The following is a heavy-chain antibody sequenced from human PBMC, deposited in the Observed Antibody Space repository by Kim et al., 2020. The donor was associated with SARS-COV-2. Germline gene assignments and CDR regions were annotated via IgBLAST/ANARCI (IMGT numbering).Heavy chain of an antibody. Sequence: AQTLQGRVTRTTDTSTSTAYMELRSLRSDDTAVYYCARDSPSWRGGFDYWGQGTLVTVSS. CDR3: ARDSPSWRGGFDY. V-gene: IGHV1-18*01. D-gene: IGHD2-15*01. J-gene: IGHJ4*02.